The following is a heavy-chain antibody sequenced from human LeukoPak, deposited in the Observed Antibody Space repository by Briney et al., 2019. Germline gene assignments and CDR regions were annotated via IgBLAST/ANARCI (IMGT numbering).Heavy chain of an antibody. CDR1: GYTFTNYG. J-gene: IGHJ5*02. V-gene: IGHV1-18*01. CDR3: ARALYSDYYSYLNWFGP. D-gene: IGHD5-12*01. CDR2: ISAYNGHT. Sequence: GASVKVSCKASGYTFTNYGIGWVRQAPGQGLEWMGWISAYNGHTNYAQKFQGKVTMTADTSTSTAYVELRSLRSDDTAIYYCARALYSDYYSYLNWFGPWGQGTLVTVSS.